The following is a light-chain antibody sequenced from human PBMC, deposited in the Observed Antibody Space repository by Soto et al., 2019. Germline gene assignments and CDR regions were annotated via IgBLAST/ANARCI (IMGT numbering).Light chain of an antibody. CDR3: QHFGSSTWT. J-gene: IGKJ1*01. CDR1: QSVNSNY. CDR2: SAS. Sequence: IVLTQSPGTLSLSPGGSATLSCRTSQSVNSNYLAWYQQRPGQAPRLLIYSASNRATGIPDRFSGSGSGTDVTLTISRLGPEDFAVYYCQHFGSSTWTFGQGTKVEIQ. V-gene: IGKV3-20*01.